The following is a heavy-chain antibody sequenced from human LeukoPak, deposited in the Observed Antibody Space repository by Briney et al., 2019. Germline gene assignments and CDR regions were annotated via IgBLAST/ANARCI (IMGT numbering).Heavy chain of an antibody. D-gene: IGHD2-15*01. CDR3: ARSAALYMDV. J-gene: IGHJ6*03. Sequence: GGSLRLSCAASGFTFSDYNMRWIRQAPGKGLEWVSSISRSGSTKYYADSVKGRFTISRDNAKNSLYLQMNSLRAEDTAVYYCARSAALYMDVWGKGTTVTVSS. V-gene: IGHV3-11*04. CDR2: ISRSGSTK. CDR1: GFTFSDYN.